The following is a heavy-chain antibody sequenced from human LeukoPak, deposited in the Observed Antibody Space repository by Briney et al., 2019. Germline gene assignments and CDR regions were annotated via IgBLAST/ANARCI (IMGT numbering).Heavy chain of an antibody. D-gene: IGHD4-17*01. J-gene: IGHJ4*02. Sequence: PGGSLRLSCAGSGFTLSSYAMSWVRQAPGKGLECISVIYSGGSTDYADSVKGRLTISRDNSKNTLYLQMNSLRAEDTAVYYCARVVDHDYGDYYLDYWGQGTLVTVSS. V-gene: IGHV3-53*01. CDR3: ARVVDHDYGDYYLDY. CDR1: GFTLSSYA. CDR2: IYSGGST.